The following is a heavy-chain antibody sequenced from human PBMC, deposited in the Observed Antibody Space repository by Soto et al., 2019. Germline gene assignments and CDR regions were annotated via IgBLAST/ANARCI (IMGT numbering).Heavy chain of an antibody. J-gene: IGHJ4*02. D-gene: IGHD5-18*01. V-gene: IGHV3-74*01. CDR1: GFTLSWYW. CDR2: INNDGSII. Sequence: PGGSLRLSCAASGFTLSWYWMHWVRQAPGKGLEWVSDINNDGSIINYADSVKGRFSISRDNAKNTLYLQMNSLRAEDTAVYFCARGPPAMDYHFDYWGQGILVTVSS. CDR3: ARGPPAMDYHFDY.